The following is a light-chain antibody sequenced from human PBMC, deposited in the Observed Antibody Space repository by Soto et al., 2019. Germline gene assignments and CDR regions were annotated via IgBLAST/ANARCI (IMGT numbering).Light chain of an antibody. Sequence: QSVLTQPPSASGSPGQSVTISCSGTSSDVGGYNYVSWYQQYPGKAPKLMIYGVSERPSGVPDRFSGSKSGNTASLTVSGLQADDEADYYCTSYAGSDNVIFGGGTKLTVL. CDR2: GVS. CDR1: SSDVGGYNY. V-gene: IGLV2-8*01. J-gene: IGLJ2*01. CDR3: TSYAGSDNVI.